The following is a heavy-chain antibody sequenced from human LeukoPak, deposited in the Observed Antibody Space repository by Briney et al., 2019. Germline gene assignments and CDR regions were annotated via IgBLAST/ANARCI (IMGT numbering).Heavy chain of an antibody. CDR3: VGNGYYALDY. J-gene: IGHJ4*02. D-gene: IGHD2/OR15-2a*01. CDR1: GDPINSIDW. CDR2: IYHSGGT. V-gene: IGHV4-4*02. Sequence: SETLSLTCAVSGDPINSIDWWSWVRQSPARGLEWIGEIYHSGGTKYNPSLKSRVTISVDKSKNHLSLKLTSVTAADTAVYFCVGNGYYALDYWGQGALVTVAS.